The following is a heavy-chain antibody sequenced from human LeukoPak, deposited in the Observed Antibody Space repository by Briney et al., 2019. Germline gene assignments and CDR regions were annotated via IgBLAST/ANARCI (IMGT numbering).Heavy chain of an antibody. V-gene: IGHV4-59*08. CDR3: ARRGYCSGGTCLTFDL. CDR1: GASISSSY. J-gene: IGHJ4*02. D-gene: IGHD2-15*01. Sequence: SETLSLTCTVSGASISSSYWSWIRQPPGKGLEWIGYIYYSGTTNYNPSLKSRLTISVDTSKNQFSLKLSSVTAADTAVYYCARRGYCSGGTCLTFDLWGQGTLVTVSP. CDR2: IYYSGTT.